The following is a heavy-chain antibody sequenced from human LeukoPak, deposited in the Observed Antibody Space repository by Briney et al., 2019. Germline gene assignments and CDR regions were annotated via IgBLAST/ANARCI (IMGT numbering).Heavy chain of an antibody. Sequence: PGGSLRLSCAASGFIFSSYAMHWVRQAPGKGLEWVAVISYDGSNKYYADSVKGRFTISRDNSKNTLYLQMISLRAEDTAVYYCARAAPNEYSSSWYNLDYWGQGTLVTVSS. CDR3: ARAAPNEYSSSWYNLDY. CDR2: ISYDGSNK. J-gene: IGHJ4*02. CDR1: GFIFSSYA. V-gene: IGHV3-30-3*01. D-gene: IGHD6-13*01.